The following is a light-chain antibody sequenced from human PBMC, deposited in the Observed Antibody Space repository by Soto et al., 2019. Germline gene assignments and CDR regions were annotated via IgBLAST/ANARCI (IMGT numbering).Light chain of an antibody. V-gene: IGLV1-44*01. Sequence: QSALTQPPSASGTPGQRVTMSCSGGSSNIGSNTVSWYQHLPGTAPQLLIYSDTRRASGVADRFSGSKSGTSASLAISGLQSDDEADYYCAAWDDRLNGALFGTGTKVTVL. J-gene: IGLJ1*01. CDR3: AAWDDRLNGAL. CDR2: SDT. CDR1: SSNIGSNT.